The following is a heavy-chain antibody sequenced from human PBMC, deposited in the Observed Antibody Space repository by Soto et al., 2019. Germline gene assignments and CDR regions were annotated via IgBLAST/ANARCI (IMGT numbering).Heavy chain of an antibody. V-gene: IGHV1-18*01. CDR3: ARLKWERSGLEDFDY. D-gene: IGHD1-26*01. CDR2: ISAYNGNT. Sequence: ASVKVSCKASGYTFTSYGISWVRQAPGQGLEWMGWISAYNGNTNYARKLQGRVTMTTDTSTSTAYMELRSLRSDDTAVYYCARLKWERSGLEDFDYWGQGTLVTVSS. CDR1: GYTFTSYG. J-gene: IGHJ4*02.